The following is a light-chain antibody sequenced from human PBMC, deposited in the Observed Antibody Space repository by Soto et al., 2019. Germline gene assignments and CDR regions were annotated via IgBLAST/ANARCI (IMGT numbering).Light chain of an antibody. J-gene: IGKJ1*01. CDR1: QIISGW. CDR2: TAS. Sequence: DIQMTQFPSTLSASVGDRVTITCRASQIISGWLAWYQQKPGKASKLLIYTASPSERGVPSRFSASGPGTEFTLTITTLQPDAFATYYCQRYSLCPWTLGKGAKVDLK. V-gene: IGKV1-5*03. CDR3: QRYSLCPWT.